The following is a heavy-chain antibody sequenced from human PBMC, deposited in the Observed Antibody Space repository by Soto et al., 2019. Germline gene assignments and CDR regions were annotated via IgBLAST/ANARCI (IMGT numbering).Heavy chain of an antibody. V-gene: IGHV3-30*03. Sequence: PGGSLRLSXXAPGFTFKDYGMHWFRQAPGKGLEWVAVISYDGKQTYYADSVKGRFTISKDKSKRTLFLQMNSLRVDDTAVYYCARDGWGSNWYFDLWGRGTLVTVSS. J-gene: IGHJ2*01. CDR1: GFTFKDYG. CDR2: ISYDGKQT. CDR3: ARDGWGSNWYFDL. D-gene: IGHD3-16*01.